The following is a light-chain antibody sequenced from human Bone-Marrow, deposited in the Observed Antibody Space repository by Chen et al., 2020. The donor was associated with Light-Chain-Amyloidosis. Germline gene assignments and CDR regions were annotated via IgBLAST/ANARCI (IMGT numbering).Light chain of an antibody. Sequence: EIVMTQSPAPLSVSPGERATLSCRASQSVSSNLAWYQQKPGQAPRLLIYGASTRATGIPARFSGSGSGTEFTLTISSLQSEDFAVYYCHQYNNWPPRTFGQGTRVEIQ. CDR2: GAS. V-gene: IGKV3-15*01. CDR3: HQYNNWPPRT. J-gene: IGKJ1*01. CDR1: QSVSSN.